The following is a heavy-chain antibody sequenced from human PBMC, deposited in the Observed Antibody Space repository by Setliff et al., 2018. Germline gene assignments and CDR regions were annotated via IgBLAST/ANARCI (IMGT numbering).Heavy chain of an antibody. CDR3: ARGGYNGYAVFDD. J-gene: IGHJ4*02. CDR2: IYYTGSP. V-gene: IGHV4-59*01. CDR1: GGSISGYY. Sequence: SETLSLTCTVSGGSISGYYWSWIRQPPGKGLEWIGNIYYTGSPSYSPSLRSRGTISVDTSKNKFSLSPSSVTAADTAVYYCARGGYNGYAVFDDWGQGALVTVSS. D-gene: IGHD5-12*01.